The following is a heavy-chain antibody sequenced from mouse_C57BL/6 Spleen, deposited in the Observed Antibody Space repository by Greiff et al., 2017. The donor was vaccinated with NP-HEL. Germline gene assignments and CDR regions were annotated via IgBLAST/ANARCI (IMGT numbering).Heavy chain of an antibody. Sequence: EVQLQQSGPELVKPGASVKISCKASGYTFTDYYMNWVKQSHGKSLEWIGDINPNNGGTSYNQKFKGKATLTVDKSSSTAYMELRSLTSEDSAVYYGAREEGYSDYWGQGTTLTVSS. CDR3: AREEGYSDY. CDR1: GYTFTDYY. J-gene: IGHJ2*01. CDR2: INPNNGGT. V-gene: IGHV1-26*01. D-gene: IGHD2-3*01.